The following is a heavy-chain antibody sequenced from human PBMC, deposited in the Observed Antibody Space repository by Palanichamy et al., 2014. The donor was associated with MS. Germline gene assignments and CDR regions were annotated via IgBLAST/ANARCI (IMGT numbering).Heavy chain of an antibody. J-gene: IGHJ4*02. D-gene: IGHD1-1*01. V-gene: IGHV3-21*01. CDR1: GFSFSSYS. CDR2: ISSSSSHM. CDR3: VREENEGLDY. Sequence: EVQLVESEGGPGRSPGGPVRLSCAASGFSFSSYSMNWVRQVPGKGLEWVSSISSSSSHMYHADSVKGRFTISRDNAKNSLYLQMNSLRVEDTALYTCVREENEGLDYWGQGTLVTVSS.